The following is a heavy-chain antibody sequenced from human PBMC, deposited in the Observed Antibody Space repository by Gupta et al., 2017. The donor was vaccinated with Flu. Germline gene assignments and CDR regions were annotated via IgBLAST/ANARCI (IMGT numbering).Heavy chain of an antibody. V-gene: IGHV4-31*02. CDR2: IFYIGST. J-gene: IGHJ4*02. D-gene: IGHD2-2*01. CDR3: ARLFYEKYRLPHCDF. Sequence: GGYYWSWRRQLPGKGLEWIGYIFYIGSTYYNPSLKSRVSISIDTPKNQFSLNLSSVTAADTATYYGARLFYEKYRLPHCDFWGKGTLATVSS. CDR1: GGYY.